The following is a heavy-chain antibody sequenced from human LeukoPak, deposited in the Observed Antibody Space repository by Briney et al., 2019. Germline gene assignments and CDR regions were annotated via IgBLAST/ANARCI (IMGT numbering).Heavy chain of an antibody. Sequence: SETLSLTCTVSGGSISSSSYYWGWIRQPPGKGLEWIGSIYYSGSTYYNPSLKSRVTISVDTSKNQFSLKLSSVTAADTAVYYCARFTNWYDAFDIWGQGTMVTVSS. D-gene: IGHD7-27*01. CDR3: ARFTNWYDAFDI. CDR1: GGSISSSSYY. CDR2: IYYSGST. V-gene: IGHV4-39*01. J-gene: IGHJ3*02.